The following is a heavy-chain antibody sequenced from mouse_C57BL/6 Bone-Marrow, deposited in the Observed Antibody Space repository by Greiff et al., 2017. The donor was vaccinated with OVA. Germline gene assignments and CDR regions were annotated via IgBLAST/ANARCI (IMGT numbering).Heavy chain of an antibody. Sequence: VQLQESGAELARPGASVKLSCKASGYTFTSYGISWVKQRTGQGLEWIGEIYPRSGNNYYNEKFKGKATQTAAKSSSTAYMELRSLTSEDSAVYFCALNWDKGMDYWGQGTSVTVSS. V-gene: IGHV1-81*01. CDR1: GYTFTSYG. J-gene: IGHJ4*01. D-gene: IGHD4-1*01. CDR2: IYPRSGNN. CDR3: ALNWDKGMDY.